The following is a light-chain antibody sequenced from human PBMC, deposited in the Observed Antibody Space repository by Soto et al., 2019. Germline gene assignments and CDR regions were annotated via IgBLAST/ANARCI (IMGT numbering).Light chain of an antibody. Sequence: QSALTQPASVSGSPGQSITISCTGTSSDVGGYHYVSWYQQYPGKAPKVMIYDVSNRPSGVSNRFSGSKSGTTASLTISGLQAEDDADYYCSSYTSSITYVFGTGTQLTVL. CDR1: SSDVGGYHY. CDR3: SSYTSSITYV. V-gene: IGLV2-14*01. CDR2: DVS. J-gene: IGLJ1*01.